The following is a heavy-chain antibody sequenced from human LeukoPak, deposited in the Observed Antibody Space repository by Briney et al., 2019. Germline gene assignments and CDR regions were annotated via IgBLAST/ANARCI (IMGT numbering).Heavy chain of an antibody. CDR2: INHSGST. Sequence: PSETLSLTCAVYGGSFSGYYWSWIRQPPGKGLEWIGEINHSGSTNYNPPLKSRVTISVDTSKNQFSLKLSSVTAADTAVYYCARESAAVAGTSDYWGQGTLVTVSS. V-gene: IGHV4-34*01. CDR3: ARESAAVAGTSDY. CDR1: GGSFSGYY. J-gene: IGHJ4*02. D-gene: IGHD6-19*01.